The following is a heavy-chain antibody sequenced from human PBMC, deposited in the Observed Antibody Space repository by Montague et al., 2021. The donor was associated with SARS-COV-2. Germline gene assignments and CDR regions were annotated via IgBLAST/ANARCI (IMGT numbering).Heavy chain of an antibody. CDR2: IGSGGNT. CDR3: AGYDVKSPDALDV. D-gene: IGHD3-3*01. Sequence: SRRLSCAASQFTFNTYDMTWVRQAPGRGLEWVSCIGSGGNTLFSAYVRGRFTISRDFSTNTVLLQMNRLEADDKAMYFCAGYDVKSPDALDVWGQGTLVTVSS. V-gene: IGHV3-23*01. CDR1: QFTFNTYD. J-gene: IGHJ3*01.